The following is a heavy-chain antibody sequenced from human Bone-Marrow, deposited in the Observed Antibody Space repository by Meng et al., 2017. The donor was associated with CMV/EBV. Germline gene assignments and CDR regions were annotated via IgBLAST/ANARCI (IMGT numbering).Heavy chain of an antibody. CDR1: GFTFSDYY. Sequence: GESLKISCAASGFTFSDYYMNWVRQVPGQGLEWVSSISSSSTIYYADSVRGRFTISRDNSKNTLYLQMNSLRAEDTAVYYCARGGIANLDYWGQGTLVTVYS. J-gene: IGHJ4*02. D-gene: IGHD3-16*01. CDR2: ISSSSTI. CDR3: ARGGIANLDY. V-gene: IGHV3-69-1*01.